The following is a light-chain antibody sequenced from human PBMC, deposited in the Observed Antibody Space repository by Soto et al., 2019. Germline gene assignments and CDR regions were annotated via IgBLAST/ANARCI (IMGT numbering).Light chain of an antibody. Sequence: DIQMTQSPSSLSASVGDRVTITCRASQSISSYLNWYQQKPGKAPKLLIYAASSLQSGVPSRFSGSGSGTDFTLTISSLQPEDFATYYCQQSYSTPPITFGQATRLEIK. CDR1: QSISSY. J-gene: IGKJ5*01. CDR2: AAS. CDR3: QQSYSTPPIT. V-gene: IGKV1-39*01.